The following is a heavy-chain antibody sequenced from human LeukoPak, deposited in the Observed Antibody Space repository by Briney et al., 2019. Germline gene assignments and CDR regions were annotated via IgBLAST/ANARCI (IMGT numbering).Heavy chain of an antibody. CDR1: GYTFTGYY. Sequence: ASVKVSCKASGYTFTGYYMHWVRQAPGQGLEWMGWINPNSGGTNYAQKFQGRVTMTRDTSISTAYMELSRLRSGDTAVYYCARVGYYDSSGYDDAFDIWGQGTMVTVSS. J-gene: IGHJ3*02. D-gene: IGHD3-22*01. V-gene: IGHV1-2*02. CDR3: ARVGYYDSSGYDDAFDI. CDR2: INPNSGGT.